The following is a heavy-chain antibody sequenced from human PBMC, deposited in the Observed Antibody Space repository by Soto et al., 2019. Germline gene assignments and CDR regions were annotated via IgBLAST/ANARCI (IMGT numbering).Heavy chain of an antibody. D-gene: IGHD6-13*01. J-gene: IGHJ6*02. Sequence: QVQLVQSGAEVKKPGASVKVSRKASGYTFTSYGISWVRQAPGQGLEWMGWISAYNGNTNYAQKLQGRVTMTTDTSTSTAYMELRSLRSDDTAVYYCARGPTHDGIAAAVHANYYYYGMDVWGQGTTVTVSS. CDR3: ARGPTHDGIAAAVHANYYYYGMDV. V-gene: IGHV1-18*04. CDR2: ISAYNGNT. CDR1: GYTFTSYG.